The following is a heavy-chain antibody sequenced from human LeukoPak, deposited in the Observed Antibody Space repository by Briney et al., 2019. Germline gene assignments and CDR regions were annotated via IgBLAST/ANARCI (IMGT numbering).Heavy chain of an antibody. CDR2: IKSDGST. CDR3: ARALSEIGGYYPEYFRH. D-gene: IGHD3-22*01. V-gene: IGHV3-74*01. J-gene: IGHJ1*01. Sequence: GGSLRLSCAASGFTFSSYWMHWVRQAPGKGLVWDSRIKSDGSTNYADSVKGRFTISRDNAKNTVSLQMNSLRAEDTGVYYCARALSEIGGYYPEYFRHWGQGTLVTVSS. CDR1: GFTFSSYW.